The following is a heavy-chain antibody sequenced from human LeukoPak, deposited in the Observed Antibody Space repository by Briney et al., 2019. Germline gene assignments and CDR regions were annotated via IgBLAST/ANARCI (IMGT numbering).Heavy chain of an antibody. CDR1: GFTFSSYA. J-gene: IGHJ4*02. V-gene: IGHV3-30-3*01. CDR2: ISYDGSNK. Sequence: GGSLRLSCAASGFTFSSYAMHWVRQAPGKGLEWVAVISYDGSNKYYADSVKGRFTVSRDNAKNSLYLQMNSLEAEDTAVYYCARDRQLVASMDYWGQGTLVTVSS. CDR3: ARDRQLVASMDY. D-gene: IGHD6-13*01.